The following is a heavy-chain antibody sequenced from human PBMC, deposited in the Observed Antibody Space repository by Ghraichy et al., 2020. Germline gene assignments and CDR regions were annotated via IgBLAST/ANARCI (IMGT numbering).Heavy chain of an antibody. CDR3: AGSLTTGAFDV. V-gene: IGHV1-69*05. CDR2: IIPIFETP. J-gene: IGHJ3*01. Sequence: SVKVSCKASGGTFNIQAINWVRQAPGEGLEWMGGIIPIFETPDYAQKFQGRFSITTDESTTTAYMELSSLISDDTAVYYCAGSLTTGAFDVWGQGTMVFVSS. D-gene: IGHD3-9*01. CDR1: GGTFNIQA.